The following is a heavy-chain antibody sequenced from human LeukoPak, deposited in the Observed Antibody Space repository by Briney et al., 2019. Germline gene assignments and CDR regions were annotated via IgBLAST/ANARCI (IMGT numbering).Heavy chain of an antibody. Sequence: PGGSLRLSCAASGFIFIGNAIHWVRQAPGRGLEWVAQVWSKGDNTYYGDSMKGRFTISRDNSKNTAYLQMNNLRDEDTAVYYCARDGQSLAPYAMDVWGQGTTVIVSS. CDR2: VWSKGDNT. CDR3: ARDGQSLAPYAMDV. CDR1: GFIFIGNA. V-gene: IGHV3-33*01. J-gene: IGHJ6*02.